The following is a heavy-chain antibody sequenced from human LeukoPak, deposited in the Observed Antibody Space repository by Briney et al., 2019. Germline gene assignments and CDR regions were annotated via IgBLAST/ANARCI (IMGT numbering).Heavy chain of an antibody. CDR2: ISGSDSNT. J-gene: IGHJ4*02. CDR1: GFIFSSYA. D-gene: IGHD5-12*01. V-gene: IGHV3-23*01. CDR3: ANGRGYASLYYFDY. Sequence: GGSLRLSCAASGFIFSSYAMGWVRQGPGKGLEWVASISGSDSNTYYGDSVKGRFTISRDNSKNTLYLQMNSLRAEDTAVYYCANGRGYASLYYFDYWGQGTLVTVSS.